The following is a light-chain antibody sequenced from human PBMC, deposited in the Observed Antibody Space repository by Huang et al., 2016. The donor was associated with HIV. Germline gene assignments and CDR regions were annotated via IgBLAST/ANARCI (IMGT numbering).Light chain of an antibody. CDR2: GAS. V-gene: IGKV3-15*01. Sequence: EIVMTQSPATLSVSPGERATPSCRASQSVSSNLAWYHQKPGQAPRLLIYGASTRATGIPARFSGSGSGTEFTLTISSLQSEDFAVYYCQQYNKWPPWTFGQGTKVEIK. CDR3: QQYNKWPPWT. CDR1: QSVSSN. J-gene: IGKJ1*01.